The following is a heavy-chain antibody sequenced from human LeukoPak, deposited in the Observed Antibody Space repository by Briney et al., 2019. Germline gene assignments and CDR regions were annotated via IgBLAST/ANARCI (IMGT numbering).Heavy chain of an antibody. CDR1: GFTFSRYG. J-gene: IGHJ6*04. CDR3: AELGITMIGGV. V-gene: IGHV3-23*01. Sequence: GGSLRLSCAASGFTFSRYGMSWVRQAPGKGLEWVSAISGSGDSTYYADSVKGRFTMSRDNSKNTLYLQMNSLRAEDTAVYYCAELGITMIGGVWGKGTTVTISS. D-gene: IGHD3-10*02. CDR2: ISGSGDST.